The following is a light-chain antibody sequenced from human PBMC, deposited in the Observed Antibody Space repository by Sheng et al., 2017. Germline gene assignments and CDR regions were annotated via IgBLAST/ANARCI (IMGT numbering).Light chain of an antibody. CDR1: QGISSY. J-gene: IGKJ5*01. CDR2: AAS. CDR3: QQLNSYPIT. V-gene: IGKV1-9*01. Sequence: IWMTQSPSFLSASVGDRVTINCRASQGISSYLDWYQQKPGKAPKLLIYAASTLQSGVPSRFSGSGSGTEFTLTISSLQPEDFATYYCQQLNSYPITFGQGTRLEIK.